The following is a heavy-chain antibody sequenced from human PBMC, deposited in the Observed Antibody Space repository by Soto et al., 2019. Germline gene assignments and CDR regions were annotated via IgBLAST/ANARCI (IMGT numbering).Heavy chain of an antibody. CDR3: AREGYDFWSGYFRNWFDP. CDR1: GGSVSSGSYY. CDR2: IYYSGST. D-gene: IGHD3-3*01. Sequence: QVQLQESGPGLVKPSETLSLTCTVSGGSVSSGSYYWSWIRQPPGKGLEWIGYIYYSGSTNYNPSLKSRVTISVDTSKNQFSLKLSSVTAADTAVYYCAREGYDFWSGYFRNWFDPWGQGTLVTVSS. J-gene: IGHJ5*02. V-gene: IGHV4-61*01.